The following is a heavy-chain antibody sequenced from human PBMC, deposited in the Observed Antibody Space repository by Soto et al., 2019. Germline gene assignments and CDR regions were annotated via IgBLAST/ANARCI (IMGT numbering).Heavy chain of an antibody. V-gene: IGHV3-23*01. Sequence: QLLESGGGLVQTGGSLRLSCTASGFTFSNYAMSWVRQAPGKGVEWVSGIRSSGESTYYADSVKGRLTISRDNSKNMLYLQINSLRAEDTAVYYCAKGGRRVLIPMDVWGQGTTVTVSS. J-gene: IGHJ6*02. CDR3: AKGGRRVLIPMDV. D-gene: IGHD2-8*01. CDR2: IRSSGEST. CDR1: GFTFSNYA.